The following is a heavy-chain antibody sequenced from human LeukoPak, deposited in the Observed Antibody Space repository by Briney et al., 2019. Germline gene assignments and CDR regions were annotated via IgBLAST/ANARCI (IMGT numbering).Heavy chain of an antibody. Sequence: GRSLRLSCAASGFTFSSYGMHWVRQAPGKGLEWVAVISYDGSNKYYADSVKGRFTISRDNSKNTLYLQMNSLRAEDTAVYYCARSSGSGSYYSLNAFDIWGQGTMVTVSS. CDR2: ISYDGSNK. D-gene: IGHD3-10*01. CDR3: ARSSGSGSYYSLNAFDI. J-gene: IGHJ3*02. CDR1: GFTFSSYG. V-gene: IGHV3-30*03.